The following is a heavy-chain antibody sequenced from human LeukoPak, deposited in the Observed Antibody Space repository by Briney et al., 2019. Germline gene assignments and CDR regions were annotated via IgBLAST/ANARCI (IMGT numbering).Heavy chain of an antibody. Sequence: SETLSLTCAVYGGSFSGYYWSWIRQPPGKGLEWIGEINHSGSTNYNPSLKSRVTISVDTSKNQFSLKLSSVTAADTAVYYCARGIRFLEWLLENWFDPWGQGTLVTVSS. CDR1: GGSFSGYY. J-gene: IGHJ5*02. V-gene: IGHV4-34*01. D-gene: IGHD3-3*01. CDR2: INHSGST. CDR3: ARGIRFLEWLLENWFDP.